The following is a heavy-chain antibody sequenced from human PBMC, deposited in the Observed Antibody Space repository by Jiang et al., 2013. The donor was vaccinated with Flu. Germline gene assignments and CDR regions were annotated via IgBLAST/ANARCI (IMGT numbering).Heavy chain of an antibody. CDR2: INSDERAT. Sequence: VQLLESGGGLVQPGGSLRLSCAASGFSFSRYWMHWVRQAPGRGLVWVSRINSDERATDYAESVKGRFTISRDNAKSTLYLQMNSLRVEDTAVYYCQVWGGDLHSWGQGTLVTVSS. CDR3: QVWGGDLHS. J-gene: IGHJ4*02. CDR1: GFSFSRYW. D-gene: IGHD2-21*01. V-gene: IGHV3-74*02.